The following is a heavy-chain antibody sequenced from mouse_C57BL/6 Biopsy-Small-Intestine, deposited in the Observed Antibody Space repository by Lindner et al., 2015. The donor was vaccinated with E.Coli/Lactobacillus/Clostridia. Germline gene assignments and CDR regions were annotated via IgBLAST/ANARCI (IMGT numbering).Heavy chain of an antibody. J-gene: IGHJ4*01. CDR1: GYTFTSYD. V-gene: IGHV1-84*02. D-gene: IGHD1-1*02. CDR2: MNPNSGNT. CDR3: ARGFREHIMYAPGWFDP. Sequence: SVKVSCKTSGYTFTSYDINWVRQAPGQGLEWMGWMNPNSGNTKFSQKFQGRVTMTRNTSISTAYMALSSLRSEDTAVYYCARGFREHIMYAPGWFDPWGQGTLVTVSS.